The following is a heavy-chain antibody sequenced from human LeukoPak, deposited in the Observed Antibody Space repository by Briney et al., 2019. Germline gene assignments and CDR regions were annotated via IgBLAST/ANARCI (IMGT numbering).Heavy chain of an antibody. CDR2: TKPDGSAE. V-gene: IGHV3-7*01. CDR1: GFTFSDYY. Sequence: GGSLRLSCAASGFTFSDYYMSWIRQAPGKGLEWVANTKPDGSAEYYADSVRGRFTTSRDNANNFLYLQMNSLRAEDTAVYYCARDGGLNPNFDYWGQGTLVTVSS. J-gene: IGHJ4*02. D-gene: IGHD2-15*01. CDR3: ARDGGLNPNFDY.